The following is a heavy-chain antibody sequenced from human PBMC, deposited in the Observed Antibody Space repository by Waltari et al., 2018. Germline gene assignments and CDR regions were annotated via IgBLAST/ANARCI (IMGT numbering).Heavy chain of an antibody. Sequence: EVQVVESGGGLVQVGGSLRLSGAASGFPFSNYWMTWVRQAPGKGLEWVANIKEDGSEKYYVDSVKGRFTISRDNAKNSLYLQMNSLRAEDTAVYYCVVGRINMVHWGQGTLLSVSS. CDR2: IKEDGSEK. CDR3: VVGRINMVH. CDR1: GFPFSNYW. V-gene: IGHV3-7*01. J-gene: IGHJ4*02. D-gene: IGHD3-10*01.